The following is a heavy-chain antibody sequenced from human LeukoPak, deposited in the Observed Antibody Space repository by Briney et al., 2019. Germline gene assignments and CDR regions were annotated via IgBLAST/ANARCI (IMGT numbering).Heavy chain of an antibody. D-gene: IGHD6-19*01. J-gene: IGHJ4*02. V-gene: IGHV3-53*01. CDR1: GFTVSSNY. CDR2: IYGGGST. CDR3: ARDADSSGVDY. Sequence: PGGSLRLSCAASGFTVSSNYMSWVRQAPGKGLEGVSVIYGGGSTYYADSVKGRFTISRDNSKNTLYLQMNSLRAEDTAVYYCARDADSSGVDYWGQGTLVTVSS.